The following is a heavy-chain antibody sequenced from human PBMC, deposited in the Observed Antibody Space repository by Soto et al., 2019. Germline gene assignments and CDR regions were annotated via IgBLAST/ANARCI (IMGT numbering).Heavy chain of an antibody. CDR1: GFSLSTSGMC. V-gene: IGHV2-70*01. D-gene: IGHD3-10*01. CDR3: ARGVGDLLWKARPYYFDY. J-gene: IGHJ4*02. Sequence: SGPTLVNPTQTLTLTCTFSGFSLSTSGMCVSWIRQPPGKALEWLALIDWDDDKYYSTSLKTRLTISKDTSKNQVVLTMTNMDPVDTATYYCARGVGDLLWKARPYYFDYWGQGTLVTVSS. CDR2: IDWDDDK.